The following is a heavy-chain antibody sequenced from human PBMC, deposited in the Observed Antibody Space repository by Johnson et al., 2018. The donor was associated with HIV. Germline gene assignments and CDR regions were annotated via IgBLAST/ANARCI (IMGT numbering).Heavy chain of an antibody. J-gene: IGHJ3*01. D-gene: IGHD3-16*01. CDR2: IYSGGSK. Sequence: VQLVESGGGLIQPGGSLRPPCAASGFTVSSNYMSWVRQAPGKGLEWVSVIYSGGSKYYADSVKGRFTLSRDSSKNTLYLQMNSLRAEETAVYYCAKDLETGDDYVWGQGTMVAVAS. V-gene: IGHV3-53*01. CDR1: GFTVSSNY. CDR3: AKDLETGDDYV.